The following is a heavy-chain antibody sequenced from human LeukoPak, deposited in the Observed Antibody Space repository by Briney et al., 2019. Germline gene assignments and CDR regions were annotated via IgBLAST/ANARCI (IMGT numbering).Heavy chain of an antibody. CDR1: GYTFTSYG. J-gene: IGHJ5*02. V-gene: IGHV1-18*01. CDR2: ISAYNGNT. CDR3: ARSPLRLGELSSTP. D-gene: IGHD3-16*02. Sequence: ASVKVSCKASGYTFTSYGISWVRQAPGQGLEWMGWISAYNGNTNYAQKLQGRVTMTTDTSTSTAYMELRGLRSDDTAVYYCARSPLRLGELSSTPWGQGTLVTVSS.